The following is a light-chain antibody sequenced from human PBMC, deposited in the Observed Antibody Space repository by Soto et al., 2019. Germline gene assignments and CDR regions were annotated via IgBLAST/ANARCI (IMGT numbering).Light chain of an antibody. Sequence: QSALTQPASVSGSPGQSITISCTGTSSDIGGYNFVSWYQHHPGKAPKLMIYEVNNRPSGVSSRFSGSKSGNTASLTISGLQTEDEADYYCEAWDDSLNIPVFGGGTKLTVL. J-gene: IGLJ3*02. CDR2: EVN. V-gene: IGLV2-14*01. CDR1: SSDIGGYNF. CDR3: EAWDDSLNIPV.